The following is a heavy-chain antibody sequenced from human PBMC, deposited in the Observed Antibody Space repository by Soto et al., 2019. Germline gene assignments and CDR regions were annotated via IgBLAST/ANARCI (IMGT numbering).Heavy chain of an antibody. J-gene: IGHJ3*02. D-gene: IGHD2-15*01. CDR2: IRSKAYGGTT. V-gene: IGHV3-49*04. CDR1: GFTFGDYA. Sequence: GGSLRLSCTASGFTFGDYAMSWVRQAPGKGLEWVGFIRSKAYGGTTEYAASVKGRFTISRDDSKSIAYLQMNSLKTEDTAVYYCTRADCSGGSCSDAFDIWGQGTMVTVSS. CDR3: TRADCSGGSCSDAFDI.